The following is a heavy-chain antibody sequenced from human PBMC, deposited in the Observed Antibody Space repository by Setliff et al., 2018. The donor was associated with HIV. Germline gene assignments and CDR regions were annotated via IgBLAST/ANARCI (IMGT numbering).Heavy chain of an antibody. J-gene: IGHJ4*02. CDR2: IYHSGTT. V-gene: IGHV4-4*02. CDR1: GGSISSPTW. CDR3: ARGGSYYKLDY. D-gene: IGHD3-10*01. Sequence: SETLSLTCAVSGGSISSPTWWSWVRQTPGKGLQMIGEIYHSGTTNYNPSFKSRVTISVDKSKNHFSRNLTSVTAADTAVYYCARGGSYYKLDYWGQGTLVTVSS.